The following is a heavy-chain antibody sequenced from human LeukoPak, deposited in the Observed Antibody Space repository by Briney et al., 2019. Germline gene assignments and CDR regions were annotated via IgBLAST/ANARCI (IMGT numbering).Heavy chain of an antibody. CDR1: GYTFTSYG. Sequence: ASVKVSCKASGYTFTSYGISWVRQAPGQGLEWMGWISAYNGNTNYAQKLQGRVTIARDTSATTVYMELNSLRSEDTAVYYCVRDYRYRGAPFYGMDVWGQGTTVTVSS. V-gene: IGHV1-18*01. CDR3: VRDYRYRGAPFYGMDV. D-gene: IGHD3-10*01. CDR2: ISAYNGNT. J-gene: IGHJ6*02.